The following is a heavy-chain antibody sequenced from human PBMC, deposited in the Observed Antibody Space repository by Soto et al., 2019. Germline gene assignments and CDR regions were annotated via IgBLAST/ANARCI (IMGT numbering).Heavy chain of an antibody. CDR1: GGSIVNGNYS. Sequence: QLQLQESGAGLLKSAQTLSLTCAGSGGSIVNGNYSWTWIRQPPGKALEWIGHIYHSGSTYFNPSLTSPVTLSADRYKYHFSLNMRSVTAADPAVYYCASRLVGSATGYFDHLGQGTLFTV. CDR3: ASRLVGSATGYFDH. V-gene: IGHV4-30-2*01. CDR2: IYHSGST. J-gene: IGHJ4*02. D-gene: IGHD6-25*01.